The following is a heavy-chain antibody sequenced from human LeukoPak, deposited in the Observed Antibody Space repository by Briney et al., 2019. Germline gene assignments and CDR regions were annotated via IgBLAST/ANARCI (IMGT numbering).Heavy chain of an antibody. D-gene: IGHD2-21*01. CDR1: GFTFSNYG. V-gene: IGHV3-30*02. CDR2: IRSDGSNK. Sequence: GGSLRLSCAASGFTFSNYGMHWVRQAPGKGLEWVAFIRSDGSNKYYADSVKGRFTISRDNSKNTLYLQMNSLRAEDTAVYYCARERGLLFLPDAFDIWGQGTMVTVSS. CDR3: ARERGLLFLPDAFDI. J-gene: IGHJ3*02.